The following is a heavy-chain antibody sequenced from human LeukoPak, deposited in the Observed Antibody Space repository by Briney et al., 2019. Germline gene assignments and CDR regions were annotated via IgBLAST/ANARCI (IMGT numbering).Heavy chain of an antibody. CDR3: ARTFRESYYDFWSGYSTLDH. Sequence: SETLSLTXAVYGGSFSGYYWSWISQPPGKGLEWIGEINHSGSTNYNPSLKSRVTISVDTSKNQFSLKLSSVTAADTAVYYCARTFRESYYDFWSGYSTLDHWGQGTLVTVSS. V-gene: IGHV4-34*01. D-gene: IGHD3-3*01. J-gene: IGHJ4*02. CDR1: GGSFSGYY. CDR2: INHSGST.